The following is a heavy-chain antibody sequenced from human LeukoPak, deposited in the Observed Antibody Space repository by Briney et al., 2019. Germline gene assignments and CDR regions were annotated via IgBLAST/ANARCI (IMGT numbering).Heavy chain of an antibody. CDR1: AYTFTSYG. CDR2: SSAYNGNT. V-gene: IGHV1-18*01. Sequence: ASVKVSCKASAYTFTSYGISLVRQAPGQGLEWMGWSSAYNGNTNYAQKLQGRVTMTTDTSTSTAYMELRSLRSDDTAVYYCARETAGYSSGWGKNWFDPWGQGTLVTVSS. J-gene: IGHJ5*02. CDR3: ARETAGYSSGWGKNWFDP. D-gene: IGHD6-19*01.